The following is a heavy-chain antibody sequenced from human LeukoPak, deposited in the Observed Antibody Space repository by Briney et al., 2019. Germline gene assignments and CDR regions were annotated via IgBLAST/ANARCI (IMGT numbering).Heavy chain of an antibody. CDR3: ARGGQYYYYGMDV. CDR1: GGSFSGYY. Sequence: SETLSLTCAVYGGSFSGYYWSWIRQPPGKGLEWIGEINHSGSTNYNPSLKSRVTISVDMSKNQFSLKLSSVTAADTAVYYCARGGQYYYYGMDVWGQGTTVTVSS. J-gene: IGHJ6*02. CDR2: INHSGST. V-gene: IGHV4-34*01.